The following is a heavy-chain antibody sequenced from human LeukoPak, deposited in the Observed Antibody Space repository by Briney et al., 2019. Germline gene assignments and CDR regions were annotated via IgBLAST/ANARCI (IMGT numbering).Heavy chain of an antibody. V-gene: IGHV3-23*01. CDR2: ISGSGGST. CDR1: GFTFSSYA. D-gene: IGHD5-24*01. CDR3: AKDLSIPYLVRWGRDGYNSGY. J-gene: IGHJ4*02. Sequence: AGGSLRLSCAASGFTFSSYAMSWVRQAPGKGLEWVSAISGSGGSTYYADSVKGRFTISRDNSKNTLYLQMNSLRAEDTAVYYCAKDLSIPYLVRWGRDGYNSGYWGQGTLVTVSS.